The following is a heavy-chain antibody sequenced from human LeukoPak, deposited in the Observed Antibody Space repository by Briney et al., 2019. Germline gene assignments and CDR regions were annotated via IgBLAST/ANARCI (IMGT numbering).Heavy chain of an antibody. CDR2: IRSSSSYI. V-gene: IGHV3-21*01. CDR1: GFTFSSYS. CDR3: ARGPYPDY. J-gene: IGHJ4*01. Sequence: GGSLRLSCGASGFTFSSYSMNWVRQAPGKGLEWVSSIRSSSSYIYYADSVRGRFTISRDNAKNLLYLQMNSLRAEDTAVYYCARGPYPDYWGHGTLVTVSS.